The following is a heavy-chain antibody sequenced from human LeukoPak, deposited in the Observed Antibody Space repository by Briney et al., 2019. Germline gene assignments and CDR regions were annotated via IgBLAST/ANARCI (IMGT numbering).Heavy chain of an antibody. J-gene: IGHJ4*02. CDR1: GFTFSSYS. CDR3: ARDDEGVYDRKKFDY. D-gene: IGHD3-22*01. CDR2: ISSSSSTI. V-gene: IGHV3-48*01. Sequence: PGGSLRLSCAASGFTFSSYSMNWVRQAPGKGPEWVSYISSSSSTIYYADSVKGRFTISRDNAKNSLYLQMNSLRAEDTAVYYCARDDEGVYDRKKFDYWGQGTLVTVSS.